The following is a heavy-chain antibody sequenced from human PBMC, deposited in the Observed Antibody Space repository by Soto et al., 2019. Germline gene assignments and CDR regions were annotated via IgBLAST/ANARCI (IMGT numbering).Heavy chain of an antibody. CDR2: ISGSSGNA. D-gene: IGHD3-16*01. CDR1: GYTFTKYG. Sequence: QVQLVQSGAEVKNPGASVKVSCKTSGYTFTKYGVGWVRQAPGQGLEWMGWISGSSGNANYAEKVQGRITLTTDTSTSTAYIELLSLSSDDTAVYYCAREMAGLGGEYDYWGQGTLVTVSS. V-gene: IGHV1-18*01. CDR3: AREMAGLGGEYDY. J-gene: IGHJ4*02.